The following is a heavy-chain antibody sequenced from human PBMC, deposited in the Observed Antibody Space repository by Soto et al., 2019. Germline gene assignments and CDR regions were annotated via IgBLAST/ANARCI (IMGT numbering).Heavy chain of an antibody. CDR1: GFTFINYW. D-gene: IGHD1-26*01. CDR3: AITKANKWFHP. J-gene: IGHJ5*02. CDR2: IKQDGGEK. V-gene: IGHV3-7*03. Sequence: GGSLRLSCAASGFTFINYWMSWVRQAPGKGLEWVANIKQDGGEKYYVDSVKGRFTISRDNAKNSLYLQMNSLRAEDTAVYYCAITKANKWFHPWGQGTLRTVSS.